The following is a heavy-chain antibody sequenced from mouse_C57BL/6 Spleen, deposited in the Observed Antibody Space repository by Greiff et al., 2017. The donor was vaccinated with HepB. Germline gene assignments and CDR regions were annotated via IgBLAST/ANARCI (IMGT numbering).Heavy chain of an antibody. Sequence: DVMLVESGGGLVQPGGSLSLSCAASGFTFTDYYMSWVRQPPGKALEWLGFIRNKANGYTTEYSASVKGRFTISRDNSQSILYLQMHALRAEDSATYYCARSRYYGFDYWGQGTTLTVSS. J-gene: IGHJ2*01. CDR3: ARSRYYGFDY. V-gene: IGHV7-3*01. CDR2: IRNKANGYTT. D-gene: IGHD1-1*01. CDR1: GFTFTDYY.